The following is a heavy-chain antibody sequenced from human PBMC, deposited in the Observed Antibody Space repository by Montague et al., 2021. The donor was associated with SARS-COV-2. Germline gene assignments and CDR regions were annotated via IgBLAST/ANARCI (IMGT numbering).Heavy chain of an antibody. CDR3: ARDGSLRFEILIGPRHDYDGMDV. D-gene: IGHD3-9*01. CDR1: GGSISSSSYY. J-gene: IGHJ6*02. V-gene: IGHV4-39*07. CDR2: IYYSGST. Sequence: SETLSLTCTVSGGSISSSSYYWGWIRQPPGKGLEWIGSIYYSGSTYYNPSLKIRVSISVDTSKNQLSLQLGSVTAADPAVYYCARDGSLRFEILIGPRHDYDGMDVWGQGTTVTVSS.